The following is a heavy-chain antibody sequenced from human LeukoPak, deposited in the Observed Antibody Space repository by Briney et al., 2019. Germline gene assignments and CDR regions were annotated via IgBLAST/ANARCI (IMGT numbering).Heavy chain of an antibody. CDR1: GFTFSSYA. V-gene: IGHV3-23*01. Sequence: WGSLRRSGAASGFTFSSYAMSWVRHAPGHGLEWVSAISGSGGSTYYADSVRGRFTISRDTSKNTLYLQMNSLRDADTAVCYCAKDRRTGPGRDYGYFDYWGQGTLVTVSS. CDR2: ISGSGGST. CDR3: AKDRRTGPGRDYGYFDY. D-gene: IGHD3-10*01. J-gene: IGHJ4*02.